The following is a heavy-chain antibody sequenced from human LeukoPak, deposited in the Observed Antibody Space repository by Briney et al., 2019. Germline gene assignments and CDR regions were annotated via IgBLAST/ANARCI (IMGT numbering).Heavy chain of an antibody. CDR1: GGSISSGGYY. Sequence: PSETLSLTCNVSGGSISSGGYYWSGIRQHPGKGLEWIGYLYYSGSTYYNPSLKSRITISVDTSKNQFSLILSSVTAADTAVYYCARAPREIIVGATNYFDYWGQGTLVTVSS. V-gene: IGHV4-31*03. D-gene: IGHD1-26*01. CDR3: ARAPREIIVGATNYFDY. J-gene: IGHJ4*02. CDR2: LYYSGST.